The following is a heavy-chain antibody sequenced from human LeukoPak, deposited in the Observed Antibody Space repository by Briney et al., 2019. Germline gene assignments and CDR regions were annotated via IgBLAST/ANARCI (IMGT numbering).Heavy chain of an antibody. CDR3: ARELSSSWYSYYYYGMDV. V-gene: IGHV4-4*07. J-gene: IGHJ6*02. CDR1: GGSISSYY. Sequence: SETLSLTCTVSGGSISSYYWSSIRQPAGKGLEWIGRIYTSGSTNYNPSLKSRVTMSVDTSKNQFSLKLSSVTAADTAVYYCARELSSSWYSYYYYGMDVWGQGTTVTVSS. D-gene: IGHD6-13*01. CDR2: IYTSGST.